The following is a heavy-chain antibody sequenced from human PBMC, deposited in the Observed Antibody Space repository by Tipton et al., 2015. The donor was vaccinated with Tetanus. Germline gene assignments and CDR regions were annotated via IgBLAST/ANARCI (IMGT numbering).Heavy chain of an antibody. CDR3: AKDVICGVVIIHRANFDY. V-gene: IGHV3-23*01. J-gene: IGHJ4*02. CDR2: ISGSGGST. Sequence: SLRLSCAASGFTFSSYAMSWVRQAPGKGLEWVSAISGSGGSTYYADSVKGRFTISRDNSKNTLYLQMNSLRAEDTAVYYCAKDVICGVVIIHRANFDYWGQGTLVTVSS. CDR1: GFTFSSYA. D-gene: IGHD3-3*01.